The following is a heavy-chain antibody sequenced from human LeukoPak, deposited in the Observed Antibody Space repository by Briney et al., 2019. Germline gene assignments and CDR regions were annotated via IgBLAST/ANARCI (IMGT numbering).Heavy chain of an antibody. CDR3: ARDAPQVPAAGVLAS. CDR2: MYAGGDT. J-gene: IGHJ5*02. V-gene: IGHV3-53*01. D-gene: IGHD6-13*01. Sequence: TGGSLRLSCAASGFTVSDNYMSWVRQAPGKGLKWVSVMYAGGDTYYANSVKGRFTFSRDISKNTLYLQMNGLRTEDTAMYYCARDAPQVPAAGVLASWGQGTLVTVSS. CDR1: GFTVSDNY.